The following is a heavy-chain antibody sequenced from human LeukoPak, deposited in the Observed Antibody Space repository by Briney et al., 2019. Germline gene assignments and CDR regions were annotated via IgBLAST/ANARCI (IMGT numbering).Heavy chain of an antibody. Sequence: GGSLRLSCAASGFTFSSYAMSWVRQAPGKGLEWVSAISGSGGSTYYADSVKGRFTISRDNSKNTLYLQMNSLRAEDTAVYYCAKGPLLTMIVVVITFPWFDPWGQGTLVTVSS. J-gene: IGHJ5*02. CDR3: AKGPLLTMIVVVITFPWFDP. CDR2: ISGSGGST. V-gene: IGHV3-23*01. CDR1: GFTFSSYA. D-gene: IGHD3-22*01.